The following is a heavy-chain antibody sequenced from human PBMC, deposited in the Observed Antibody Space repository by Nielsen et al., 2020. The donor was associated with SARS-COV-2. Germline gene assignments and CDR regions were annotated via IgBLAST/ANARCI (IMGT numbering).Heavy chain of an antibody. V-gene: IGHV5-51*01. D-gene: IGHD2-2*01. J-gene: IGHJ6*03. Sequence: GESLKISCKGSGYTFNTYWIAWVRQMPGKGLEWIGIIYPGDSDIRYSPSFQGLVTFSADKSINTAYLQWDSLKASDTAMYYCARYASEYYYYYYMDVWGTGTTVTVPS. CDR2: IYPGDSDI. CDR3: ARYASEYYYYYYMDV. CDR1: GYTFNTYW.